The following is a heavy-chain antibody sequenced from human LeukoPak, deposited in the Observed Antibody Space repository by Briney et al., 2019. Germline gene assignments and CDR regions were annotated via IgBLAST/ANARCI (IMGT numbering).Heavy chain of an antibody. J-gene: IGHJ3*02. CDR1: GFTFSSYA. V-gene: IGHV3-23*01. CDR2: ISGSGGST. Sequence: GGSLRLSCAASGFTFSSYAMSWVRQAPGKGLEWVSAISGSGGSTYYADSVKGRFTISRDNSKNTLYLQMNSLRAEDTAVYYCAKVDTGQLLSVDDAFDIWGQGTMVAVSS. D-gene: IGHD2-2*01. CDR3: AKVDTGQLLSVDDAFDI.